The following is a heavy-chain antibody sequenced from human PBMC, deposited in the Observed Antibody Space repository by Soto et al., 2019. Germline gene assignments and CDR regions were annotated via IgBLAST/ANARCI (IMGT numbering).Heavy chain of an antibody. Sequence: QVQLVQSGAEVKKPGASVKVSCKASGYTFTSYYMHWVRQAPGQGLEWMGIINPSGGSTSYAQKFQGRVTMTRDTSTSTVHMELNSLRSEDTAVYYCASSYYYDSSGYYNTPQWYFYLWGRGTLVTVSS. CDR3: ASSYYYDSSGYYNTPQWYFYL. J-gene: IGHJ2*01. D-gene: IGHD3-22*01. CDR2: INPSGGST. CDR1: GYTFTSYY. V-gene: IGHV1-46*01.